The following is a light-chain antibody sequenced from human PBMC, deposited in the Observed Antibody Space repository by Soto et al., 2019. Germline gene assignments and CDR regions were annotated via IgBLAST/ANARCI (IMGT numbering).Light chain of an antibody. J-gene: IGLJ2*01. CDR3: GAWDSSLSAVV. CDR2: DTD. V-gene: IGLV1-51*01. Sequence: QSVLTQPPSVSAAPGQKVTISCSGSSSNIGNKYVSWYQQVPGTAPKLLTYDTDQRPSGIPDRFSGSKSGTSATLDITGLQTGDEADYYCGAWDSSLSAVVFGGGTKLTVL. CDR1: SSNIGNKY.